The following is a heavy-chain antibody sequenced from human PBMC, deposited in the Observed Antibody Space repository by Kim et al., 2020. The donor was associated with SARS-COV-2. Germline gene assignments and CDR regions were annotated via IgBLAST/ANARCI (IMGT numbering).Heavy chain of an antibody. CDR2: IYYSGST. Sequence: SETLSLTCTVSGGSVSSGSYYWSWIRQPPGKGLEWIGYIYYSGSTNYNPSLKSRVTISVDTSKNQFSLKLSSVTAADMAVYYCARDSDYYGSGRRFDPWGQGTLVTVSS. J-gene: IGHJ5*02. CDR1: GGSVSSGSYY. D-gene: IGHD3-10*01. V-gene: IGHV4-61*01. CDR3: ARDSDYYGSGRRFDP.